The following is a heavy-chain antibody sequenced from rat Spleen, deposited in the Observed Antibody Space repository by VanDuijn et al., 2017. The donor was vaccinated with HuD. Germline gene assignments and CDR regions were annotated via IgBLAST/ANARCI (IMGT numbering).Heavy chain of an antibody. CDR1: GFTFSDYN. Sequence: EVQLVESGGGLVQPGRSLKLSCAASGFTFSDYNMAWVRQAPKKGLEWVATIISDGSRTYYRDSVKGRFTISRDNAKSTLYLQVDSLRSEDTAIYYCARPTTGIPFNYWGQGVMVTVSS. D-gene: IGHD1-9*01. J-gene: IGHJ2*01. V-gene: IGHV5-7*01. CDR3: ARPTTGIPFNY. CDR2: IISDGSRT.